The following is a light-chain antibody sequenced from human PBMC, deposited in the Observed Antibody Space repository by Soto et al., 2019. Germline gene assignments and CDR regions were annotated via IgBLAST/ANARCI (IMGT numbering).Light chain of an antibody. V-gene: IGKV1-9*01. Sequence: IQLTQSPSSLSAAVGDRVTITCRASQDISYYLAWYQQKPGKAPKLLIYAASTLQGGVPSRFTGGGSGTDFTLTISSQQPEDFAVYYCQQLDSYPRTFGPGTTVDIK. J-gene: IGKJ3*01. CDR1: QDISYY. CDR2: AAS. CDR3: QQLDSYPRT.